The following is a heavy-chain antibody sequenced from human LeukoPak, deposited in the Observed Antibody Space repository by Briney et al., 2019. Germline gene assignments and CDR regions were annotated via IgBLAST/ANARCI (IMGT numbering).Heavy chain of an antibody. CDR1: GGSISSSSYY. CDR2: IYYSGST. Sequence: PSETLSFTCTVSGGSISSSSYYWGWIRQPPGKGLEWIGSIYYSGSTYYNPSLKSRVTISVDTSKNQFSLKLSSVTAADTAVYYCARATKMRGPYRGSYYMDVWGKGTTVTISS. D-gene: IGHD2-8*01. CDR3: ARATKMRGPYRGSYYMDV. V-gene: IGHV4-39*01. J-gene: IGHJ6*03.